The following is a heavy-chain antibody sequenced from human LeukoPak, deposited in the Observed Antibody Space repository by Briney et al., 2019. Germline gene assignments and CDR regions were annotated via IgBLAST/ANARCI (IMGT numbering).Heavy chain of an antibody. CDR3: ARVGGSAIFGVLRPFDP. D-gene: IGHD3-3*01. Sequence: ASVKVSCKASGYTFTSYGISWVRQAPGQGLEWMGWISAYNGNTNYAQKLQGRVTMTTDTSTSTAYMELRSLRSDDTAVYCCARVGGSAIFGVLRPFDPWGQGTLVTVSS. J-gene: IGHJ5*02. CDR2: ISAYNGNT. V-gene: IGHV1-18*01. CDR1: GYTFTSYG.